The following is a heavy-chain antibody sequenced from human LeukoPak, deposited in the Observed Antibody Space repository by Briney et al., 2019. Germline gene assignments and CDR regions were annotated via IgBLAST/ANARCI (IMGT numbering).Heavy chain of an antibody. CDR2: INHSGST. Sequence: SETLSLTCTVSGGSISGYYWSWIRQPPGKGLEWIGEINHSGSTNYNPSLKSRVTISVDTSKNQFSLKLSSVTAADTAVYYCARGFGNGAFDIWGQGTMVTVSS. J-gene: IGHJ3*02. V-gene: IGHV4-34*01. D-gene: IGHD4-23*01. CDR3: ARGFGNGAFDI. CDR1: GGSISGYY.